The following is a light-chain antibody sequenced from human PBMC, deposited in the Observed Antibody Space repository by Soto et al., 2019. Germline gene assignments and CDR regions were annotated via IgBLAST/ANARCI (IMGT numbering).Light chain of an antibody. CDR3: QQYGSSPTWT. Sequence: EIVLTHSPGTLSLSPLEIATVFFRAIQSVSSNHLAWYQQKPGRAPRLLIYGASNRATGIPDRFSGSGSGTDFTLTISRLEPEDSAVYYCQQYGSSPTWTFGQGTKVDIK. J-gene: IGKJ1*01. CDR1: QSVSSNH. CDR2: GAS. V-gene: IGKV3-20*01.